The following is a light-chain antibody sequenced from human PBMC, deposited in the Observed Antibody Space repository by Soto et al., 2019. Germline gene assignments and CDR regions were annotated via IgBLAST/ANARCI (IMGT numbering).Light chain of an antibody. CDR2: DVS. V-gene: IGLV2-14*03. CDR3: SSYTSSSTPSYV. CDR1: SSDARGYNY. J-gene: IGLJ1*01. Sequence: QSVLTQPAPMSRSPGQSITISCTGTSSDARGYNYVSWYQHHPGKAPKHIIYDVSNRPSGVSNRFSGSTSGNTASLTISGLQAEDEADYYCSSYTSSSTPSYVFGTGTKVTVL.